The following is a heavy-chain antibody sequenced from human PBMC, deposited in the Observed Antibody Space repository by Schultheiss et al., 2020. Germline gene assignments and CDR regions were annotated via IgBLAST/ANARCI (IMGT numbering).Heavy chain of an antibody. V-gene: IGHV3-23*01. CDR3: AKVPRDILTGLYYYGMDV. CDR2: ISGSGGST. CDR1: GFTFSRYA. D-gene: IGHD3-9*01. J-gene: IGHJ6*02. Sequence: GGSLRLSCAASGFTFSRYAMSWVRQAPGKGLEWVSAISGSGGSTYYADSVKGRFTISRDNSKNTLYLQMNSLRAEDTAVYYCAKVPRDILTGLYYYGMDVWGQGTTVTVSS.